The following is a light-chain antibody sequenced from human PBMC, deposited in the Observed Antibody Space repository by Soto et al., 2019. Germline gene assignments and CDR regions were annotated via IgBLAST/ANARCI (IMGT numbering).Light chain of an antibody. CDR3: AAWDDRVNGVV. CDR2: TYD. V-gene: IGLV1-44*01. J-gene: IGLJ2*01. CDR1: SCIIGTYT. Sequence: QYVLTQPPSVSGTPGQSITISCSGSSCIIGTYTLNWYQHLPGTAPKLLFSTYDQRPSGVADRFSGSKSGTSASLAISGLQSEDEADYYCAAWDDRVNGVVFGGGTKLTAL.